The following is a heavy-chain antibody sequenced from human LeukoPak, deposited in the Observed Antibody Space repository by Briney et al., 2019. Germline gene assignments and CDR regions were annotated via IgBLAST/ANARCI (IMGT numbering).Heavy chain of an antibody. CDR1: GFTFSNYG. V-gene: IGHV3-30*02. CDR2: IRYDGNNK. CDR3: ARDRSSSGWFFDY. J-gene: IGHJ4*02. D-gene: IGHD6-19*01. Sequence: GGSLRLSCGASGFTFSNYGMLWVRQAPGKGLEWVAFIRYDGNNKLYADSMKGRFTISRDNSKNTLYLQMNSLRAEDTAVYYCARDRSSSGWFFDYWGQGTLVTVSS.